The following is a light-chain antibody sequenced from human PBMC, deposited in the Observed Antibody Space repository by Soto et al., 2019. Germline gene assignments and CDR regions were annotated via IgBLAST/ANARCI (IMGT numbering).Light chain of an antibody. V-gene: IGLV2-11*01. CDR3: CSYAGSPRDV. CDR2: DVS. Sequence: QSALTQPRSVSGSLGQSVTISCTGTSSDVGTYNYVSWYQQHPGKAPKVMIYDVSERPSGVPDRFSGSKSGNTASLTISRLQAEDEADYYCCSYAGSPRDVLGTGTKLTVL. J-gene: IGLJ1*01. CDR1: SSDVGTYNY.